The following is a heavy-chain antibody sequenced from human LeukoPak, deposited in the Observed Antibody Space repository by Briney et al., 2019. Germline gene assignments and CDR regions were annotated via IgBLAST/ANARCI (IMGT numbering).Heavy chain of an antibody. V-gene: IGHV3-73*01. J-gene: IGHJ4*02. Sequence: GGSLRPSCVASGFTFSDSPIHWVRLAPGKGLEWVAHIRGKRDNYATAYAASVKDRFAISRDNSENTAFLQMNSLKTDDTAVYFCARQTVSCHDYWGRGTLVTVSS. D-gene: IGHD2-2*01. CDR2: IRGKRDNYAT. CDR3: ARQTVSCHDY. CDR1: GFTFSDSP.